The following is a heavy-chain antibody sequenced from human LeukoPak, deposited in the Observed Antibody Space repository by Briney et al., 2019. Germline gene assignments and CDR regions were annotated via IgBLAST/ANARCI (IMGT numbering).Heavy chain of an antibody. CDR3: ARHPGIQLRIDN. CDR1: GGSMSRYY. J-gene: IGHJ4*02. D-gene: IGHD5-18*01. CDR2: VYDNGIT. V-gene: IGHV4-59*08. Sequence: SETLSLTCTVSGGSMSRYYWSWVRQPPGKGLEWIGYVYDNGITSYNPSLKSRVTISADTSKNQFSLNLISVTAADTAVYFCARHPGIQLRIDNWGQGTLVTVSS.